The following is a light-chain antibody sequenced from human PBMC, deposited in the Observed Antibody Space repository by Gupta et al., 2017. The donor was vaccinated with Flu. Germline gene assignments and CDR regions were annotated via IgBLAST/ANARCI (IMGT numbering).Light chain of an antibody. Sequence: QSTLTQPASVSASPGQPIPIPCTGTRSDVGAYDFVSCYQHPPGKAPKLLIYEVNSRPPGVSNRFSASKSGNTASLTISGLQADDEADFYCSSFTSTGSLDVVFGGGTKLTVL. J-gene: IGLJ2*01. V-gene: IGLV2-14*01. CDR1: RSDVGAYDF. CDR3: SSFTSTGSLDVV. CDR2: EVN.